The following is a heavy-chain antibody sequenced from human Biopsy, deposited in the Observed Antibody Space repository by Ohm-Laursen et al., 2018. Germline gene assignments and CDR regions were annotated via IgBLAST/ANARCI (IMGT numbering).Heavy chain of an antibody. D-gene: IGHD6-19*01. Sequence: SLRLSCTASGFRFADYAMQWVRQAPGKGLEWVSGISWSSGTIGYADSVKGRFTVSRDNAKNSLFLQMNSLRVEDTALYYCVKSAYSSGFWEASDYWGQGTLVTVSS. J-gene: IGHJ4*02. V-gene: IGHV3-9*01. CDR2: ISWSSGTI. CDR3: VKSAYSSGFWEASDY. CDR1: GFRFADYA.